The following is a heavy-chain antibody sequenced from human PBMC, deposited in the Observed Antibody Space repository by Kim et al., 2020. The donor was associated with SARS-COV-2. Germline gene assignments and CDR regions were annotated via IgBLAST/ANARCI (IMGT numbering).Heavy chain of an antibody. D-gene: IGHD3-22*01. Sequence: GESLKISCKGSGYSFTSYWISWVRQMPGKGLEWMGRIDPSDSYTNYSPSFQGHVTISADKSISTAYLQWSSLKASDTAMYYCARGGPGVLGYYDSSRDYWGQGTLVTVSS. CDR1: GYSFTSYW. CDR3: ARGGPGVLGYYDSSRDY. J-gene: IGHJ4*02. CDR2: IDPSDSYT. V-gene: IGHV5-10-1*01.